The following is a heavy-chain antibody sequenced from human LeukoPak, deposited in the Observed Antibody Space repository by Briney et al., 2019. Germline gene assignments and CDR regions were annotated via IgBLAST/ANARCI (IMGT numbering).Heavy chain of an antibody. Sequence: QPGGSLRLSCAASGFSVSDYYMNWVRQAPGKGLEWVSFIYSDGRTYCADSVKGRFTISRDNSRNTLYLQMNSLRVEDTAVYYCARDDIPVIWGQGTLVTVSS. J-gene: IGHJ4*02. V-gene: IGHV3-53*01. CDR1: GFSVSDYY. CDR2: IYSDGRT. D-gene: IGHD2-15*01. CDR3: ARDDIPVI.